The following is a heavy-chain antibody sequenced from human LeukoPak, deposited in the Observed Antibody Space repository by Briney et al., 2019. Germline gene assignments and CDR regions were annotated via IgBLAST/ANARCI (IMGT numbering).Heavy chain of an antibody. CDR2: MNPNSGNT. V-gene: IGHV1-8*01. J-gene: IGHJ3*02. CDR3: ALVAATGGDAFDI. D-gene: IGHD2-15*01. Sequence: ASVKVSCKASGYTFTSYDINWVRQATGQGLEWMGWMNPNSGNTGYAQKFQGRVTMTRNTSISTAYMELSSLRSEDTAVYYCALVAATGGDAFDIWGQGTMVTVSS. CDR1: GYTFTSYD.